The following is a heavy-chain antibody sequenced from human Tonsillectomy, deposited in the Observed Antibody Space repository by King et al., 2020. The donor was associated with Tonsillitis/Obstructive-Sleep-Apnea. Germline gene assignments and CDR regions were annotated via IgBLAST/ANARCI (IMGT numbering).Heavy chain of an antibody. Sequence: VQLVESGGGLVKPGGSLRLSCAASGFTFSNAWMSCVRQPPGKGLEWVGSIKSKTDGGTTDYAAPVQGRFTISRDDSKNTLYLQMISLKTEDTAVYYVTTDPGTVPFDYWGQGTLITVSS. J-gene: IGHJ4*02. D-gene: IGHD1-1*01. CDR3: TTDPGTVPFDY. V-gene: IGHV3-15*01. CDR2: IKSKTDGGTT. CDR1: GFTFSNAW.